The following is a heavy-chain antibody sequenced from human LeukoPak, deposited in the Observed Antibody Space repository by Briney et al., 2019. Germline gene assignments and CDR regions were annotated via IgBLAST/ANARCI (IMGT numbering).Heavy chain of an antibody. CDR3: ARQAPYDFWSGYHYYFDY. CDR2: IYHSGST. V-gene: IGHV4-38-2*01. Sequence: SETLSLTCAVSGYSISSGYYWGWIRQPPGKGLGWIGSIYHSGSTYYNPSLKSRVTISVDTSKNQFSLKLSSVTAADTAVYYCARQAPYDFWSGYHYYFDYWGQGTLVTVSS. J-gene: IGHJ4*02. D-gene: IGHD3-3*01. CDR1: GYSISSGYY.